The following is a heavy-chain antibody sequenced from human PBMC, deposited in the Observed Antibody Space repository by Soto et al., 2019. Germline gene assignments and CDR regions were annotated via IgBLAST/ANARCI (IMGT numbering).Heavy chain of an antibody. CDR3: ARDNGGSNFYYYGMDV. CDR2: IYYSGST. D-gene: IGHD1-26*01. CDR1: GGSISSYY. Sequence: SETLSLTCTVSGGSISSYYWTWIRQPPGKGLEWIGYIYYSGSTNYNPSLKSRVTISLDTSKNQFSLKLSSVTAADTAVYYCARDNGGSNFYYYGMDVWGQGTTVTVSS. V-gene: IGHV4-59*01. J-gene: IGHJ6*02.